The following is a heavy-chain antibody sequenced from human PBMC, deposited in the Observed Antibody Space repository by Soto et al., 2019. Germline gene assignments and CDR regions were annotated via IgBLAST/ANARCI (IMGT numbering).Heavy chain of an antibody. CDR3: AHYVSASPACWFDP. Sequence: QITLKESGPTLVKPTQTLTLTCSFSGLSLSTSGEAVGWIRQPPGKALEWLALIYWDDDKLFNPTLKTSLTITKDTSKNQVILTLTNMDPVDTATYSCAHYVSASPACWFDPWGQGILVTVSS. CDR1: GLSLSTSGEA. CDR2: IYWDDDK. V-gene: IGHV2-5*02. D-gene: IGHD3-10*01. J-gene: IGHJ5*02.